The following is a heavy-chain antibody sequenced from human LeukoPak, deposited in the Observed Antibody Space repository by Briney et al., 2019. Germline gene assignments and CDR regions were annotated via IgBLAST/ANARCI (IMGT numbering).Heavy chain of an antibody. CDR2: INPNSDDT. CDR3: ARGRSGFDF. CDR1: GYAFTGYY. V-gene: IGHV1-2*02. Sequence: ASVKVSCKASGYAFTGYYIHWVRQAPGQGHEWMGWINPNSDDTSYAQKFDGRVTMTRATSLSTAYLELTRLRSDDTAVYYCARGRSGFDFWGQGTLVTVSS. D-gene: IGHD1-26*01. J-gene: IGHJ4*02.